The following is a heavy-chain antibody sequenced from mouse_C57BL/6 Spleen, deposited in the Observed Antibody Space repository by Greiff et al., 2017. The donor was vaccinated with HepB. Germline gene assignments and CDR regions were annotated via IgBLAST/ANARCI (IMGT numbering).Heavy chain of an antibody. Sequence: EVMLVESEGGLVQPGSSMKLSCTASGFTFSDYYMAWVRQVPEKGLEWVANINYDGSSTYYLDSLKSRFIISRDNAKNILYLQMSSLKSEDTATYYCARDRANYYGGEGWYFDVWGTGATVTVSS. CDR1: GFTFSDYY. CDR3: ARDRANYYGGEGWYFDV. J-gene: IGHJ1*03. D-gene: IGHD1-1*02. V-gene: IGHV5-16*01. CDR2: INYDGSST.